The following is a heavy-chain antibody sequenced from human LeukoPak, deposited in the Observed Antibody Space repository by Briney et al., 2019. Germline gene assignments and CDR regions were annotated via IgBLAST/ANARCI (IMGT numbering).Heavy chain of an antibody. CDR1: GGSFSGYY. Sequence: SETLSLTCAVYGGSFSGYYWSWIRQPPGKGLEWIGEINHSGSTNCNPSLKSRVTISVDTSKNQFSLKLSSVTAADTAVYYCARGLGSTSFAFDIWGQGTMVTVSS. D-gene: IGHD2-2*01. J-gene: IGHJ3*02. CDR2: INHSGST. CDR3: ARGLGSTSFAFDI. V-gene: IGHV4-34*01.